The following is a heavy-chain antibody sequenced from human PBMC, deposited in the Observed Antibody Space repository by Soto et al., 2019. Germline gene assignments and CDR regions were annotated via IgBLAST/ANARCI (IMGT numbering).Heavy chain of an antibody. CDR3: AHSVYYYDSSGYRYWYFDL. D-gene: IGHD3-22*01. Sequence: QITLKESGPTLVKPTQTLTLTCTFSGFSLSTSGVGVGWIRQPPGKALEWLALIYWDDDKRYSPSLKSRLTITKDTSKNQVVLTMNNMDPVDTATYYCAHSVYYYDSSGYRYWYFDLWGRGTLFTVSS. V-gene: IGHV2-5*02. J-gene: IGHJ2*01. CDR1: GFSLSTSGVG. CDR2: IYWDDDK.